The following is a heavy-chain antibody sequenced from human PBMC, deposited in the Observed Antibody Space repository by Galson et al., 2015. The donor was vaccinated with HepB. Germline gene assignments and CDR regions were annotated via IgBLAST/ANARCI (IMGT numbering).Heavy chain of an antibody. CDR3: ARGALVVVVGGTRSNWFDP. J-gene: IGHJ5*02. D-gene: IGHD2-21*01. CDR2: ISPYSRDT. Sequence: SVKVSCKASGYAFFTYSITWVRQAPGQGLEWMGWISPYSRDTNYARKFQGRVTMTTDTFTNTAYMELRSLRSDDTAIYYCARGALVVVVGGTRSNWFDPWGQGTLVTVSS. V-gene: IGHV1-18*01. CDR1: GYAFFTYS.